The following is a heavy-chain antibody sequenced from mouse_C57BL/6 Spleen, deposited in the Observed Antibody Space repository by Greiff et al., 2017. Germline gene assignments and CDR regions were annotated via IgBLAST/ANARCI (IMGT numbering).Heavy chain of an antibody. J-gene: IGHJ2*01. D-gene: IGHD1-1*01. CDR3: ARVDYYGSSYGGFDY. V-gene: IGHV3-6*01. CDR2: ISYDGSN. Sequence: EVQLQESGPGLVKPSQSLSLTCSVTGYSITSGYYWNWIRQFPGNKLEWMGYISYDGSNNYNPSLKNRISITRDTSKNQFFLKLNSVTTEDTATYYCARVDYYGSSYGGFDYWGQGTTLTVSS. CDR1: GYSITSGYY.